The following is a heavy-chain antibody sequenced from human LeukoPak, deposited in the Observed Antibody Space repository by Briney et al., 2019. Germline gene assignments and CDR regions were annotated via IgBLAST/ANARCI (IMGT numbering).Heavy chain of an antibody. CDR3: AREVYDTGYFDY. J-gene: IGHJ4*02. Sequence: ASVKVSCKASGYTFTSYAMHWVRQAPGQRLEWMGRINTGNGNTRYSQKFQGRVTITRDTSASTAYMELSSLRSEDTAVYYCAREVYDTGYFDYWGQGTLVTVSS. V-gene: IGHV1-3*04. CDR1: GYTFTSYA. CDR2: INTGNGNT. D-gene: IGHD3-3*01.